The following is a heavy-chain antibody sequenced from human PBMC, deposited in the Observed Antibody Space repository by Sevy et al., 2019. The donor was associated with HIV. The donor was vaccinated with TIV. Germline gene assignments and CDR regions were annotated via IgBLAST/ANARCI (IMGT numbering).Heavy chain of an antibody. J-gene: IGHJ4*02. V-gene: IGHV1-2*02. CDR3: AREERGYCSGGSCYPASK. CDR1: GYTFTGYY. Sequence: ASVKVSCKASGYTFTGYYMHWVRQAPGQGLEWMGWINPNSGGTNYAQKFQGMVTMTRDTSISTAYMELSRLRSDDTAVYYCAREERGYCSGGSCYPASKWGQGTLVTVSS. D-gene: IGHD2-15*01. CDR2: INPNSGGT.